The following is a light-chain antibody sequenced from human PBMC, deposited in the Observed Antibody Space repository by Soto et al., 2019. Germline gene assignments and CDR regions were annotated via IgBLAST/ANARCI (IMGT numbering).Light chain of an antibody. CDR3: MQALQAPFT. V-gene: IGKV2-28*01. J-gene: IGKJ3*01. Sequence: EIVMTQSPLSLPVTPGEPASISCKSSQSLLHSNGYNYLDWYLQKPGQSPQLLIYAGSNRAPGVPDRFSGSGSGTDFTLKISRVEAEDVAVYYCMQALQAPFTFGPGTKVDIK. CDR1: QSLLHSNGYNY. CDR2: AGS.